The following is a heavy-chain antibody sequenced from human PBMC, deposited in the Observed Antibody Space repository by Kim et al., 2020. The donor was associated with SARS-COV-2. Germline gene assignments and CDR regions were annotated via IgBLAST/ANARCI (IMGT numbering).Heavy chain of an antibody. V-gene: IGHV1-3*01. D-gene: IGHD3-3*01. CDR2: INAGNGNT. Sequence: ASVQVSCKASGYTFTSYAMHWVRQAPGQRLEWMGWINAGNGNTKYSQKFQGRVTITRDTSASTAYMELSSLRSEDTAVYYCARSKRITIFGVVIPTPNWFDPWGQGTLVTVSS. J-gene: IGHJ5*02. CDR3: ARSKRITIFGVVIPTPNWFDP. CDR1: GYTFTSYA.